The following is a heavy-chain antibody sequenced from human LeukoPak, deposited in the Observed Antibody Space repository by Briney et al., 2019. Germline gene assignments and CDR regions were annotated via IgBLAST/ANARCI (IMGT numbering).Heavy chain of an antibody. Sequence: ASVKVSCKASGYTFTGYYIHWVRQAPGQGLAWMGWINPNSGGTNYAQKFQGRVTLTRDTSIITAYMELSRLRYDDTAVYYCAREGREFGPHKLAGFDYWGQGTLVTVSS. V-gene: IGHV1-2*02. CDR1: GYTFTGYY. CDR2: INPNSGGT. J-gene: IGHJ4*02. CDR3: AREGREFGPHKLAGFDY. D-gene: IGHD3-16*01.